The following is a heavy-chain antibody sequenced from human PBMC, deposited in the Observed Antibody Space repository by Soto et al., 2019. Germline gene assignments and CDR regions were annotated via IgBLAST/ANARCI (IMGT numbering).Heavy chain of an antibody. V-gene: IGHV3-23*01. CDR3: AKYAGLSPGVRFHFDY. J-gene: IGHJ4*02. Sequence: GSLRLSCAASGFTFGSYAMSWVRQTSGKGLEWVSSISGSGGTTYYADSVKGRFTISRDNSRNTLHLQMNSLRAEDTAIYYCAKYAGLSPGVRFHFDYWGQGTLVTVSS. CDR1: GFTFGSYA. CDR2: ISGSGGTT. D-gene: IGHD7-27*01.